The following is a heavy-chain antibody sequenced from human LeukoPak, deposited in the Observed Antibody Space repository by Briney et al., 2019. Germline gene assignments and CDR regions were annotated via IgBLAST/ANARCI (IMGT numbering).Heavy chain of an antibody. V-gene: IGHV4-59*12. CDR3: ARGGRHYYYYYYMDV. J-gene: IGHJ6*03. CDR2: IYYSGST. CDR1: GGSISSYY. Sequence: PSETLSLTCTVSGGSISSYYWSWIRQPPGKGLEWIGYIYYSGSTNYNPSLKSRVTLSVDPSKNQFSLKLSSVTAADTAVYYCARGGRHYYYYYYMDVWGKGTTVTVSS. D-gene: IGHD3-16*01.